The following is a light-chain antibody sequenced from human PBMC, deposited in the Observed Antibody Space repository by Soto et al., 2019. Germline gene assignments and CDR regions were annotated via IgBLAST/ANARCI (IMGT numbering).Light chain of an antibody. Sequence: DVQMTQSPSSLSAFAGDRVTITCRASQGIAPYLAWFQQKPGKVPKLLIYATSTLQSGVPSRFSGSGSGTDFTLAINSLQPEDVGTYYCQKDDSAPLTFGGGTNVEIK. CDR2: ATS. CDR1: QGIAPY. V-gene: IGKV1-27*01. CDR3: QKDDSAPLT. J-gene: IGKJ4*01.